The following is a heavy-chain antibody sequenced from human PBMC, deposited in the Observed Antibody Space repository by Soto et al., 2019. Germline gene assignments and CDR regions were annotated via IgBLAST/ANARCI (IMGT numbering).Heavy chain of an antibody. J-gene: IGHJ6*02. CDR3: ASGGHSRDYYYGMDV. D-gene: IGHD3-16*01. V-gene: IGHV3-9*01. Sequence: GGSLRLSCGASGFSVDNFAMHWVRQAPGKGLEWVSGLSWNSGNIGYADSVKGRFTISRDNAKNSLYLQMNSLRVEDTALYYCASGGHSRDYYYGMDVWGQGTTVTVSS. CDR2: LSWNSGNI. CDR1: GFSVDNFA.